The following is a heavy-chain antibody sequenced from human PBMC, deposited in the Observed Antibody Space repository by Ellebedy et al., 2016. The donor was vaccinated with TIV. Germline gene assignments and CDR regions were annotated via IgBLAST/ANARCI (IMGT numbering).Heavy chain of an antibody. D-gene: IGHD5-18*01. CDR3: ARDRSYGSTHFDY. CDR1: GGPLTNYA. J-gene: IGHJ4*02. V-gene: IGHV1-46*01. Sequence: AASVKVSCKSSGGPLTNYAISWVRQAPGQGLEWMGIINPNSGTTSFAQKFQGRVTMTRDTSTSTVYMELSSLRSEDTAIYYCARDRSYGSTHFDYWGQGTLVTVSS. CDR2: INPNSGTT.